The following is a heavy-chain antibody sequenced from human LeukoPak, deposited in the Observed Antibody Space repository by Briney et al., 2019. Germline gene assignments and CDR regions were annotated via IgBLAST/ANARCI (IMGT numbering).Heavy chain of an antibody. Sequence: ASVKVSCKASGYTFTSYYMHWVRQAPGQGLEWMGIINPSGGSTSYAQKFQGRVTMTRDTSTSTVYMELSSLRSEDTAVYYCAREHDYGDYGWTPRYYFDYWGQGTLVTVSS. D-gene: IGHD4-17*01. V-gene: IGHV1-46*01. CDR1: GYTFTSYY. J-gene: IGHJ4*02. CDR3: AREHDYGDYGWTPRYYFDY. CDR2: INPSGGST.